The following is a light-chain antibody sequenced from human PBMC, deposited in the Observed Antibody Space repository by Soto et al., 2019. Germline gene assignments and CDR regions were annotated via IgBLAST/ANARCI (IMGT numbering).Light chain of an antibody. J-gene: IGKJ3*01. Sequence: DIQMTQSPSSLSASVGDRVTITCQASQDISNYLNWYQQKPGKAPKLLIYDASNLETGVPSRFSGSGSGTDFTFTISSLQPEDIATYYCQQYDNLPSFTFGPGTKV. CDR3: QQYDNLPSFT. CDR2: DAS. CDR1: QDISNY. V-gene: IGKV1-33*01.